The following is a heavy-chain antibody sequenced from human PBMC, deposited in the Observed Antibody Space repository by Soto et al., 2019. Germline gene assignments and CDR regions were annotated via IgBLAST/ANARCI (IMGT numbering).Heavy chain of an antibody. J-gene: IGHJ6*03. CDR3: APGITTSGYRRYMDV. CDR2: VIPMHGSE. V-gene: IGHV1-69*08. Sequence: VQLVQSGAEMKKPGSSVRVSCKASGGSFNGYFITWVRQAPGQGLEWVGRVIPMHGSESHARKLEGRSTLTENTLTTTEFLDLRSLQYESTAVSSCAPGITTSGYRRYMDVWGRGTKVTVSS. D-gene: IGHD2-2*03. CDR1: GGSFNGYF.